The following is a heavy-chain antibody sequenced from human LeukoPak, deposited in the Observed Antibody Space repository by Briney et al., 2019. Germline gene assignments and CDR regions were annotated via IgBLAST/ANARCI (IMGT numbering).Heavy chain of an antibody. D-gene: IGHD4-11*01. Sequence: ASVKVSCKASGYTFTSYGITWVRQAPGQGLEWMGWIKGYNGDTNYAQKFQGRVTMTTDTSTTTAYMELRSLRSDDTAVYYCARDYSRYFDFWGQGTLVTVSS. V-gene: IGHV1-18*01. CDR3: ARDYSRYFDF. CDR1: GYTFTSYG. J-gene: IGHJ4*02. CDR2: IKGYNGDT.